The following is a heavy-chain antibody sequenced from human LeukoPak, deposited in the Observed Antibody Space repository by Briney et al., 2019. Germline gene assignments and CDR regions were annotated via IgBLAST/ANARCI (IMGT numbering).Heavy chain of an antibody. D-gene: IGHD1-1*01. Sequence: PGGSLRLSCAASGFSFNTYVMSWVRQAPGKGLEWVSTISTIAGSMYHADSVKGRFTISRDNSKNTLYLQMNSLRAEDTALYYCVKLSAWNGPRTFDIWGQGTMVTVSS. CDR3: VKLSAWNGPRTFDI. V-gene: IGHV3-23*01. J-gene: IGHJ3*02. CDR2: ISTIAGSM. CDR1: GFSFNTYV.